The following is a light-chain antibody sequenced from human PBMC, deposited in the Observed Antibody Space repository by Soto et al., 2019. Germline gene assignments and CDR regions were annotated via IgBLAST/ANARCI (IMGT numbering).Light chain of an antibody. Sequence: DTQMTQSPSTLSASLGDSVTITCRASQSISTWFAWYQQKPGKAPKLLIYDASSLEGGVPSRFSGSGSGTEFTLTISGLQHDDFATYYCQQYNSFSWTFGQGTKVDI. CDR2: DAS. V-gene: IGKV1-5*01. CDR1: QSISTW. CDR3: QQYNSFSWT. J-gene: IGKJ1*01.